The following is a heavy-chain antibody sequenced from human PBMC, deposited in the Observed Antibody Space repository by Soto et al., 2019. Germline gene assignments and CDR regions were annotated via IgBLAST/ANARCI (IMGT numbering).Heavy chain of an antibody. V-gene: IGHV3-30-3*01. J-gene: IGHJ6*02. Sequence: LRLSCAASGFTFSSYAMHWVRQAPGKGLEWVAVISYDGSNKYYADSVKGRFTISRDNSNNTLYLQMNSLRAEDTAVYYCASELVAGKIYYYYGMDVWGQGTTVTVSS. CDR1: GFTFSSYA. D-gene: IGHD6-19*01. CDR2: ISYDGSNK. CDR3: ASELVAGKIYYYYGMDV.